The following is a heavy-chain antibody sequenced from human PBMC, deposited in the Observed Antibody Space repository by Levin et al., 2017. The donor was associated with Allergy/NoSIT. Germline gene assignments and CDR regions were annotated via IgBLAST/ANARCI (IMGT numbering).Heavy chain of an antibody. CDR1: GASISDSF. CDR2: IYYSETSGTT. J-gene: IGHJ6*02. V-gene: IGHV4-59*01. D-gene: IGHD1-26*01. CDR3: ARGGV. Sequence: ETLSLKCSVSGASISDSFWNWIRQPPGKGLEWIGYIYYSETSGTTTYSPSLKSRVTISGDASTNEISLTLTSVTAADTGMYFCARGGVWGQGTTVTVSS.